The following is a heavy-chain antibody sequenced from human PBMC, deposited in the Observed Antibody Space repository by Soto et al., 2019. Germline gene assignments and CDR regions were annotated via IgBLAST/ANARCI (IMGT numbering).Heavy chain of an antibody. CDR1: GGPFSGYY. V-gene: IGHV4-34*01. Sequence: PSEPLSLTCSVYGGPFSGYYWSWVRQPPGKGLEWIGEINHSGSTNYNPPHKSRITITVDTSKNQFTLKVRSVTAADTAVYYCARETYGDYVGYFDPWGQGIQVTVS. CDR3: ARETYGDYVGYFDP. D-gene: IGHD4-17*01. J-gene: IGHJ5*02. CDR2: INHSGST.